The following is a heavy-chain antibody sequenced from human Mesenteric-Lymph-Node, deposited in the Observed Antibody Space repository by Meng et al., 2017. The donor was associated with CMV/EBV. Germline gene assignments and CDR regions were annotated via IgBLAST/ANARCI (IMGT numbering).Heavy chain of an antibody. CDR3: AKEAIRFLESPGDSDGGMDV. CDR1: GSYC. V-gene: IGHV4-61*01. CDR2: IYYSGNT. J-gene: IGHJ6*02. D-gene: IGHD3-3*01. Sequence: GSYCWSWVRQPPGKGLEWIGYIYYSGNTNYNPSLKSRVTISVDTSKNQFSLKLSSVTAADTAVYYCAKEAIRFLESPGDSDGGMDVWGQGTTVTVSS.